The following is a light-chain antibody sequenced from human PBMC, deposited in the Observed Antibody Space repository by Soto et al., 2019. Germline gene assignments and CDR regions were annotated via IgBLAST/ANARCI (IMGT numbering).Light chain of an antibody. CDR2: GAA. CDR1: QSVSSN. J-gene: IGKJ1*01. Sequence: EVVMTPSPVTLSVSPGERATLSCRASQSVSSNLAWYQQNPGQAPRLLIYGAATRATGIPARFSGSGSGTEFTLTISSLQSEDFAVYYCQQYNNWPPWTFGQGTKV. CDR3: QQYNNWPPWT. V-gene: IGKV3-15*01.